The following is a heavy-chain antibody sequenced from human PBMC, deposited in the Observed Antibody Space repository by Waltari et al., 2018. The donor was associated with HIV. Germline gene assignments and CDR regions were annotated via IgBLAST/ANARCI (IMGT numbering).Heavy chain of an antibody. CDR1: GFTFSNYT. J-gene: IGHJ4*02. D-gene: IGHD7-27*01. CDR2: ISRSSSSI. Sequence: EVQLVESGGGLVQPGGSLRPSCAAAGFTFSNYTINWVRQDPGKGLEWVSYISRSSSSIFYADSVKGRFTISRDNAKNSLYLQMNSLRVEDTAVYYCARDINGGWGYWGQGTLVTVAS. V-gene: IGHV3-48*01. CDR3: ARDINGGWGY.